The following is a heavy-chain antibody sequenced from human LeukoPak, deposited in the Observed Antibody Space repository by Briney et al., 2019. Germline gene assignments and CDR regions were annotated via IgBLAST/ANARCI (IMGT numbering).Heavy chain of an antibody. CDR3: ARADCGGDCRDPYYYYGMDV. D-gene: IGHD2-21*02. J-gene: IGHJ6*02. V-gene: IGHV1-69*04. Sequence: SVKVSCKASGGTSSSYAISWVRQAPGQGLEWMGRIIPIFGIANYAQKFQGRVTITADKSTSTAYMELSSLRSEDTAVYYCARADCGGDCRDPYYYYGMDVWGQGTTVTVSS. CDR1: GGTSSSYA. CDR2: IIPIFGIA.